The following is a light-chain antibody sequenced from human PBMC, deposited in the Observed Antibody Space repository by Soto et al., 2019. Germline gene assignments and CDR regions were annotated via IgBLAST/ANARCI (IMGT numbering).Light chain of an antibody. J-gene: IGLJ2*01. CDR3: AAWDASLSAVL. CDR1: SSNIGNFY. V-gene: IGLV1-47*01. Sequence: QSVLTQPPSASGTPGQRVTISCSGSSSNIGNFYVYWYRQLPGTAPELLIYANDQRPSGIPDRFSGSKSGTSASLAISGLRSEDEADYYCAAWDASLSAVLFGGGTKLTVL. CDR2: AND.